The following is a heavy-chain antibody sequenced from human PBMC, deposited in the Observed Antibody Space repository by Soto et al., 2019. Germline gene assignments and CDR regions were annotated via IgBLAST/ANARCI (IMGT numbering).Heavy chain of an antibody. CDR3: AKETTVVTPYFRYYYYGMDV. Sequence: PGGSLRLSCAASGFTFSSYGMHWARQAPGKGLEWVAVISYDGSNKYYADSVKGRFTISRDNSKNTLYLQMNSLRAEDTAVYYCAKETTVVTPYFRYYYYGMDVWGQGTTVTVSS. J-gene: IGHJ6*02. CDR1: GFTFSSYG. CDR2: ISYDGSNK. D-gene: IGHD4-17*01. V-gene: IGHV3-30*18.